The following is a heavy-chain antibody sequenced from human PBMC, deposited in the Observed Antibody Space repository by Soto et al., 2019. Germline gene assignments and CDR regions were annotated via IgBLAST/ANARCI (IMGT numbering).Heavy chain of an antibody. CDR1: GFTFSSYA. CDR3: ASDPYYYASGF. D-gene: IGHD3-10*01. J-gene: IGHJ4*02. Sequence: GGSLRLSCSASGFTFSSYAMDWVRQAPGQGLEWLSAISTDGSRTFYADSVKGRFTISRDNSKNTLYLQMSSLRAEDTAVYYCASDPYYYASGFWGQGTLVTVSS. V-gene: IGHV3-64D*06. CDR2: ISTDGSRT.